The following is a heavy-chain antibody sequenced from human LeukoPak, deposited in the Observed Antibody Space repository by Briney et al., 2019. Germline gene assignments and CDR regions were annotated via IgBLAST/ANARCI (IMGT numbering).Heavy chain of an antibody. J-gene: IGHJ6*02. V-gene: IGHV3-23*01. D-gene: IGHD3-9*01. CDR3: AKQPILSGYYSSNYYYYGMDV. Sequence: GGSLRLSCAASGFTFSSYAMSWVRQAPGKGLEWVSGVSGSGGNTYYADSVKGRFTISRDNSKNTLYLQMDSLRAEDTAVYYCAKQPILSGYYSSNYYYYGMDVWGQGTTVTVSS. CDR2: VSGSGGNT. CDR1: GFTFSSYA.